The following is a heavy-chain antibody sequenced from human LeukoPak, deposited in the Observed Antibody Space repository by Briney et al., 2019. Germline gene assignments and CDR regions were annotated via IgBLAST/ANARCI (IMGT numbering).Heavy chain of an antibody. CDR2: IYSGGGT. J-gene: IGHJ3*02. CDR1: GFTVSSNY. V-gene: IGHV3-66*02. CDR3: ARAVGVTAIHNAFDI. Sequence: GGSLRLSCAASGFTVSSNYMSCVRQAPGKGLEWVSVIYSGGGTDYADSVKGRFTISRDNSKNTLDLQMNSLRAEDTAVYYCARAVGVTAIHNAFDIWGQGTMVTVSS. D-gene: IGHD2-21*02.